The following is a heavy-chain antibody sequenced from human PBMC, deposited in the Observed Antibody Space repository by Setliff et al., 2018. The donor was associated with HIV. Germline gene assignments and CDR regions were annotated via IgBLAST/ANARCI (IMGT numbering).Heavy chain of an antibody. CDR2: IYTSGST. CDR1: GGSISSGSYY. V-gene: IGHV4-61*02. D-gene: IGHD6-19*01. J-gene: IGHJ4*02. Sequence: SETLSLTCTVSGGSISSGSYYWSWIRQPAGKGLEWIGCIYTSGSTNYNPSLKSRVTISVDTSKNQFSLKLSSVTAADTAVYYCARDLGAVAGYYFDYWGQGTLVPSPQ. CDR3: ARDLGAVAGYYFDY.